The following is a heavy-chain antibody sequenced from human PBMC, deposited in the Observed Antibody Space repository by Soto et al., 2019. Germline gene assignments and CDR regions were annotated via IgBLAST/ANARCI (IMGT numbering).Heavy chain of an antibody. V-gene: IGHV4-39*07. CDR3: ARGRGFRLLGVPLDS. J-gene: IGHJ4*02. Sequence: SETLSLPCAVSGGSISGSSLYWGWIRQPPEKGLESIGSIHYSGSTYYNPSLKSRVTMSVDTSKNEFSLNLKSVTAADTAVYYCARGRGFRLLGVPLDSWGPGTPVTVSS. CDR2: IHYSGST. D-gene: IGHD3-10*01. CDR1: GGSISGSSLY.